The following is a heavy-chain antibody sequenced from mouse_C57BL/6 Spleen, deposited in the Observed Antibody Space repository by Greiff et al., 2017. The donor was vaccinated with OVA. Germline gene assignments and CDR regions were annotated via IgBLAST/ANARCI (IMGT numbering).Heavy chain of an antibody. V-gene: IGHV1-74*01. CDR3: AMGYYGSSYGYYAMDY. CDR1: GYTFTSYW. CDR2: IHPSDSDT. J-gene: IGHJ4*01. D-gene: IGHD1-1*01. Sequence: QVQLKQPGAELVKPGASVKVSCKASGYTFTSYWMHWVKQRPGQGLEWIGRIHPSDSDTNYNQKFKGKATLTVDKSSSTAYMQLSSLTSEDSAVYYCAMGYYGSSYGYYAMDYWGQGTSVTVSS.